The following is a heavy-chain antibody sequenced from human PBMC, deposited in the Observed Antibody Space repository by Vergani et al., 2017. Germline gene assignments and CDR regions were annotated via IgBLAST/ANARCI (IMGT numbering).Heavy chain of an antibody. CDR2: ISYDGTEK. D-gene: IGHD2-15*01. CDR1: GFSFGNYA. Sequence: QVKLEESGGGVVQPGRSLRLSCAASGFSFGNYAMHWVRQAPGKGLEWVGVISYDGTEKKYADSVNGRFTISRDNSKKMMSLLMNSLRVEDTAVYYCARGGKGIIMVVPSTHLWGQGTQVSVS. J-gene: IGHJ4*02. V-gene: IGHV3-30-3*01. CDR3: ARGGKGIIMVVPSTHL.